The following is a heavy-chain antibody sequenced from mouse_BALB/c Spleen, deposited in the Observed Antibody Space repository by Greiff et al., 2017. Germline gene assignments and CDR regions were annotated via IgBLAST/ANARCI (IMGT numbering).Heavy chain of an antibody. CDR2: ISYDGSN. CDR3: ARGYDYAMDY. CDR1: GYSITSGYY. D-gene: IGHD3-1*01. Sequence: EVQLQQSGPGLVKPSQSLSLTCPVTGYSITSGYYWNWIRQFPGNKLEWMGYISYDGSNNYNPSLKNRISITRDTSKHQFFLKLNSVTTEDTATYYCARGYDYAMDYWGQGTSVTVSS. V-gene: IGHV3-6*02. J-gene: IGHJ4*01.